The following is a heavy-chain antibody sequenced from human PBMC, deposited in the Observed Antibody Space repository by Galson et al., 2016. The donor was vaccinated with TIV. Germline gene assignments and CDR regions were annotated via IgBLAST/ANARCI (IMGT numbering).Heavy chain of an antibody. CDR1: GFTFRNYR. V-gene: IGHV3-21*01. J-gene: IGHJ5*01. CDR2: TTSSSTYI. CDR3: ARWSITMVRGENWFDS. D-gene: IGHD3-10*01. Sequence: SLRLSCAASGFTFRNYRMNWVRQAPGKGLEWVSSTTSSSTYIFYADSVKGRFTISRDNGKNSLYLQMNSLRAEDTAVYYCARWSITMVRGENWFDSWGQGTLVTVSS.